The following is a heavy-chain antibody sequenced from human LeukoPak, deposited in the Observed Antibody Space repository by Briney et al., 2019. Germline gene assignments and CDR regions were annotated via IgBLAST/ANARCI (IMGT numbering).Heavy chain of an antibody. Sequence: PSQTLSLTCTVSGGSISSGDYYWSWIRQPPGKGLEWIGYIYYSGSTYYNPSLKSRVTISVDTSKNQFSLKLSSVTAPDTAVYYCARGGYYDSSGLDYWGQGTLVTVSS. J-gene: IGHJ4*02. CDR2: IYYSGST. V-gene: IGHV4-30-4*01. D-gene: IGHD3-22*01. CDR3: ARGGYYDSSGLDY. CDR1: GGSISSGDYY.